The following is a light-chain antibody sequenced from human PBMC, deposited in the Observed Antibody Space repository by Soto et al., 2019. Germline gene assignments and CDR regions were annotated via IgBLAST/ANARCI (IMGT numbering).Light chain of an antibody. J-gene: IGKJ3*01. Sequence: DIVMTQSPLSLPVTPGEPASISCRSSQSLLHSNGYNYLDWYLQKPGQSPQLLIYLGSNRASGVPDRFSGSGSGTYFTLKISRVEAEDDGVYYCMQALQTPFTFGPGTKVDIK. CDR2: LGS. CDR1: QSLLHSNGYNY. CDR3: MQALQTPFT. V-gene: IGKV2-28*01.